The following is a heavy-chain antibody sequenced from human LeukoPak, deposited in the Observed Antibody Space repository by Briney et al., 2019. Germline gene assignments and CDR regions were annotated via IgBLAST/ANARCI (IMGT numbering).Heavy chain of an antibody. J-gene: IGHJ6*04. V-gene: IGHV3-74*01. CDR2: INSDGSNT. Sequence: GGSLRPSCAASGFNFRTYWMHWVRQAPGKGLVWVSRINSDGSNTTYADSVKGRFTVSRDNAMNTLYLQMHSLRAEDTALYFCARGYGADVWGKGTMVTVSS. CDR1: GFNFRTYW. CDR3: ARGYGADV.